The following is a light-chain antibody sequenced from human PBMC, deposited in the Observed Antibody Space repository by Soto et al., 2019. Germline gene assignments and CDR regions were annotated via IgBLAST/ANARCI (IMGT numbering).Light chain of an antibody. CDR2: AAS. CDR1: QGIRND. Sequence: AIAMTQSPSFVSASVGDRVTITCRASQGIRNDLGWYQQKPGKAPKALIYAASSLESGVPSRFSGSGSGTDFTLTISNLQPEDSATYYCLQDYNYLTWTFGQGTKVEIK. CDR3: LQDYNYLTWT. V-gene: IGKV1-6*01. J-gene: IGKJ1*01.